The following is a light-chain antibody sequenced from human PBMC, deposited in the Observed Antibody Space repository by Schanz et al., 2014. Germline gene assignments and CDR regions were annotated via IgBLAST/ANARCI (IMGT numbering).Light chain of an antibody. CDR3: CSYAGSYTFEV. CDR2: DVT. J-gene: IGLJ3*02. CDR1: SSDVGSYNY. Sequence: QSALTQPRSVSGSPGQSVTISCTGASSDVGSYNYVSWYQQYAGKAPKLLIYDVTKRPSGVPDRFSGSKSGNTASLTISGLQAEDEADYYCCSYAGSYTFEVFGGGTKLTVL. V-gene: IGLV2-11*01.